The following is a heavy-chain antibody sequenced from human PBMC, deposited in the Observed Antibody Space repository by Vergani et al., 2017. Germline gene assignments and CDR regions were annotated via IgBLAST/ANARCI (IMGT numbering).Heavy chain of an antibody. Sequence: QVQLQESGPGLVKPSQTLSLTCTVSGGSISSGSYYWSWIRQPAGKGLEWIGRIYTSGSTNYNPSLKSRVTISVDTSKNQFSLKLSSVTAADTAVYYCARGVVCSSTSCSTVNYYYYMDVWGKGTTVTVSS. CDR2: IYTSGST. J-gene: IGHJ6*03. CDR3: ARGVVCSSTSCSTVNYYYYMDV. V-gene: IGHV4-61*02. D-gene: IGHD2-2*02. CDR1: GGSISSGSYY.